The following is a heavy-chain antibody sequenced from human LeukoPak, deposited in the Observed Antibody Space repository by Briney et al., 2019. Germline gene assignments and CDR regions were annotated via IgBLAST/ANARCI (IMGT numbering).Heavy chain of an antibody. V-gene: IGHV3-48*02. CDR2: VSRTSRTI. J-gene: IGHJ6*02. D-gene: IGHD3-10*01. CDR3: ARDGGRGYGMDV. CDR1: GFTLSSYN. Sequence: PGGSLRLSRAASGFTLSSYNMDWVRQAPGKGLEWGSYVSRTSRTIYYADSVRGRFTISRDNAKNSLYLQMNSLRDEDTAVYYCARDGGRGYGMDVWGQGTTVTVSS.